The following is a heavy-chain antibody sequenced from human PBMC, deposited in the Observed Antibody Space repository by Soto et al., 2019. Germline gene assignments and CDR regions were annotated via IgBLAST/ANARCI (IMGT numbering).Heavy chain of an antibody. Sequence: TLSLTCAVSGGSLSSGGYSWSWIRQPPGKGLEWIGYIYHSGSTYYNPSLKSRVTISLDRSKNQFSLKLSSVTAADTAVYYCARRKYYYDSSSSLSGAFDIWGQGTMVTVSS. J-gene: IGHJ3*02. D-gene: IGHD3-22*01. CDR3: ARRKYYYDSSSSLSGAFDI. CDR2: IYHSGST. V-gene: IGHV4-30-2*01. CDR1: GGSLSSGGYS.